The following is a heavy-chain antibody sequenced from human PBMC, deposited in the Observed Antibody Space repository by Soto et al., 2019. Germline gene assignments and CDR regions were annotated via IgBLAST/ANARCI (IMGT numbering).Heavy chain of an antibody. CDR1: GGSISSYY. CDR2: IYYSGST. CDR3: ARRYGYSFDY. J-gene: IGHJ4*02. V-gene: IGHV4-59*08. D-gene: IGHD1-1*01. Sequence: QVQLQESGPGLVKPSETLSLTCTVSGGSISSYYWSWIRPPPGKGLEWIGYIYYSGSTNYNPSLRSRVTISVDTSKNQFSLQLRSVTAADTAVYYCARRYGYSFDYWGQGALGTVSS.